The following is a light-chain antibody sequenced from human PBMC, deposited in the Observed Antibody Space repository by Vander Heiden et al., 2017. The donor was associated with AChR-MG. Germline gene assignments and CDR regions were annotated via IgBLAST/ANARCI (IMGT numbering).Light chain of an antibody. J-gene: IGLJ2*01. CDR1: SSDDGGYNY. CDR2: DVS. V-gene: IGLV2-11*01. Sequence: QSALTQPRSVSGSPGQSVTISCTGTSSDDGGYNYVSWYQQHPGKAPKLMIYDVSKRPSGVPDRFSGSKSGNTASLTISGLQAEDEADYYCCSYAGSYTLKVFGGGTKLTVL. CDR3: CSYAGSYTLKV.